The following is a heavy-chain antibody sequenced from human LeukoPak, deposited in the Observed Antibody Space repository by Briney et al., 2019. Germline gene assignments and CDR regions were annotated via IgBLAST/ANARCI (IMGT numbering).Heavy chain of an antibody. Sequence: SETLSLTCTVSGDSIRSYYWSWIRQPAGKVLEWIGRVYTSGSTNYNPSLESRVTMSIDTSKNQFSLKLSSVTAADTAVYYCAKSNGYGLVDIWGQGTMVTVSS. J-gene: IGHJ3*02. CDR3: AKSNGYGLVDI. CDR1: GDSIRSYY. D-gene: IGHD5-18*01. V-gene: IGHV4-4*07. CDR2: VYTSGST.